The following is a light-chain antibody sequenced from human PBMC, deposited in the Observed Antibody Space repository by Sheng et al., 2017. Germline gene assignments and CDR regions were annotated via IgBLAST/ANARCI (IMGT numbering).Light chain of an antibody. CDR2: AAS. J-gene: IGKJ1*01. V-gene: IGKV1-39*01. Sequence: DIEMTQSPPSLSASVGDRVTIACRASQNVGNYVNWYQQKPGRAPKLLISAASTLQTGVPXTFSGGDPAQTSLSTSAVCNLMTLTNFSVQQYLRPFPPGTFG. CDR1: QNVGNY. CDR3: VQQYLRPFPPGT.